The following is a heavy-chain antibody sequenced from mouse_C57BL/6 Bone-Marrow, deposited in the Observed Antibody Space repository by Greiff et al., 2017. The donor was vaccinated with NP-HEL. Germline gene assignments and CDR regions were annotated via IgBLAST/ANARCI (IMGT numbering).Heavy chain of an antibody. Sequence: VQLQESGPELVKPGASVKISCKASGYAFSSSWMNWVKQRPGKGLEWIGRIYPGDGDTNYNGKFKGKATLTADKSSSTAYMQLSSLTSEDSAVYFCARRTLLRSHWYFDVWGTGTTVTVSS. CDR1: GYAFSSSW. CDR3: ARRTLLRSHWYFDV. CDR2: IYPGDGDT. V-gene: IGHV1-82*01. J-gene: IGHJ1*03. D-gene: IGHD1-1*01.